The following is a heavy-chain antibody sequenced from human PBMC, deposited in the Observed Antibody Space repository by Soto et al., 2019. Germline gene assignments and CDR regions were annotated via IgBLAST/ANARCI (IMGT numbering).Heavy chain of an antibody. CDR1: GGSFSYY. Sequence: QVQLQQWGAGLLKPSETLSLTCAVYGGSFSYYWSWVRQPPGKGLEWIGEINNRGSTNYNPSLKSRVPISVDTSKNQFSLNLSSVTAADTAVYYCARTSRFDSWGQGTLVTVSS. V-gene: IGHV4-34*01. J-gene: IGHJ4*02. D-gene: IGHD6-6*01. CDR3: ARTSRFDS. CDR2: INNRGST.